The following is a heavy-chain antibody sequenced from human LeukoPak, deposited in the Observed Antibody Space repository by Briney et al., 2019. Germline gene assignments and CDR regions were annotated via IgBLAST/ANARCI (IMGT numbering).Heavy chain of an antibody. Sequence: PGGSLRLSCAASGFTFSSYSMNWVRQAPGKGLEWVSSISSSSSYIYYADSVKGRFTISRDNAKNSLYLQINSLRAEDTAVYYCAREIAVAGTRGDYWGQGALVTVSS. J-gene: IGHJ4*02. V-gene: IGHV3-21*01. CDR3: AREIAVAGTRGDY. D-gene: IGHD6-19*01. CDR1: GFTFSSYS. CDR2: ISSSSSYI.